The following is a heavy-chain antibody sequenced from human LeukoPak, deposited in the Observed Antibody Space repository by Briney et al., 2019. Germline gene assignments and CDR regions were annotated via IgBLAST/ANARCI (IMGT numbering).Heavy chain of an antibody. J-gene: IGHJ2*01. CDR1: GFTFSAYS. V-gene: IGHV3-21*01. CDR3: ARAPVYYDESRGHLKISNWYLDL. D-gene: IGHD3-22*01. CDR2: ISSTSIYR. Sequence: GGSLRLSCAASGFTFSAYSMNWVRQAPGKGLEWVTSISSTSIYRYYGDSVKGRFTISRDNAKNSLYLQMNSLRAEDTAVFYCARAPVYYDESRGHLKISNWYLDLWGRGTLVTVSS.